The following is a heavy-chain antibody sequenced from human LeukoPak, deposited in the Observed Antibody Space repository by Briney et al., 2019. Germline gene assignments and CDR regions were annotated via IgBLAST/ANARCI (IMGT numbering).Heavy chain of an antibody. CDR3: ARVRRLDNDFWNAPFRVNWFDP. CDR1: GYTFSTYA. V-gene: IGHV1-18*01. D-gene: IGHD3/OR15-3a*01. Sequence: GASVKVSCKTSGYTFSTYAVTWVRQAPGQGLEWLGWITGYNDNTKIVEGVEVRVSMTRDKYTSTAYLVLGGIRSDDTAVHYCARVRRLDNDFWNAPFRVNWFDPWGQGTLVTVSS. CDR2: ITGYNDNT. J-gene: IGHJ5*02.